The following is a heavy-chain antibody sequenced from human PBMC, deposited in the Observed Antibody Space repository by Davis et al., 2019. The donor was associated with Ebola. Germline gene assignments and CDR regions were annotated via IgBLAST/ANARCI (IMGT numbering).Heavy chain of an antibody. CDR3: AREGPGDFWSGYYAGYYYYGMDV. D-gene: IGHD3-3*01. V-gene: IGHV3-64*04. J-gene: IGHJ6*02. Sequence: GSLRFSCAASGFTFRSYNMNWVRQAPGKGLEYVSAISSNGGSTYYADSVKGRFTISRDNSNNTLYLQMNSLRAEDTAVYYCAREGPGDFWSGYYAGYYYYGMDVWGQGTTVTVSS. CDR1: GFTFRSYN. CDR2: ISSNGGST.